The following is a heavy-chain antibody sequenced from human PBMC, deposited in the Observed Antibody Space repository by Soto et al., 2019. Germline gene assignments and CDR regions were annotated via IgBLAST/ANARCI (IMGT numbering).Heavy chain of an antibody. CDR3: AKDRYSNRIYYYGMDV. D-gene: IGHD4-4*01. V-gene: IGHV3-23*01. Sequence: EVQLLESGGGLVQPGGSLRLSCAASGFSFSNCAMYWVRQAPGKGLEWVSGISDSGGSTYYADSVKGRFTISRGNSKNTLYLQMNNLRAEDTAVYYCAKDRYSNRIYYYGMDVWGQGTTVTVSS. CDR1: GFSFSNCA. J-gene: IGHJ6*02. CDR2: ISDSGGST.